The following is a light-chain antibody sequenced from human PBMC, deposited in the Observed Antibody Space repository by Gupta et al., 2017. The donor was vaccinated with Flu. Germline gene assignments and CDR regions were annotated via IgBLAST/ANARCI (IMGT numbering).Light chain of an antibody. CDR1: SGSIAASY. J-gene: IGLJ3*02. V-gene: IGLV6-57*01. CDR2: DDK. CDR3: QSSDGSSHWV. Sequence: FVLSPPHSLSESPGKTVVLSCTRDSGSIAASYVMWYQQRPGASPRTLIYDDKQRPSGVPDRFSGSIDTSSNSASLIISGLKTEDEADYYCQSSDGSSHWVFGGGTKLTVL.